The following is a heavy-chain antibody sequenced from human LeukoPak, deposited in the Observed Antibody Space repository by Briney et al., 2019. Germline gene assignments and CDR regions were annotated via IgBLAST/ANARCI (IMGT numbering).Heavy chain of an antibody. CDR1: GFTFSDYY. V-gene: IGHV3-11*01. CDR3: AKDSAPYYYYMDV. J-gene: IGHJ6*03. CDR2: ISSSGSFI. Sequence: GGSLRLSCAASGFTFSDYYMSWIRQAPGKGLEWVSYISSSGSFIYCADSVKGRFTISRDNSKNTLYLQMNSLRAEDTAVYYCAKDSAPYYYYMDVWGKGTTVTISS.